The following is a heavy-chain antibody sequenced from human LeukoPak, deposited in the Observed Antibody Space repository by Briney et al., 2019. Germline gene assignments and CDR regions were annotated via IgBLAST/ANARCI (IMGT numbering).Heavy chain of an antibody. J-gene: IGHJ3*02. D-gene: IGHD4-17*01. CDR3: ARDGYGDDDAFDI. CDR1: GFTFSSYR. Sequence: GFLRLFWAASGFTFSSYRMNWVRQAPGKGLELVSSISSSSSYIYYADSVKGRFTISRDNAKNSLYLQMNSLRAEDTAVYYCARDGYGDDDAFDIWGQGTMVTVSS. CDR2: ISSSSSYI. V-gene: IGHV3-21*01.